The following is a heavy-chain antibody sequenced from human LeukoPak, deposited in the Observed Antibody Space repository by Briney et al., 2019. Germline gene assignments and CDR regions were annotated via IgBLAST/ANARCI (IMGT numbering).Heavy chain of an antibody. CDR1: GFTFSSYA. CDR2: ISYDGSNK. Sequence: GGSPRLSCAASGFTFSSYAMHWVRQAPGKGLEWVAVISYDGSNKYYADSVKGRFTISRDNSKNTLYLQMNSLRAEDTAVYCCAKGVVVAPDVTPFDYWGQGTLVTVSS. J-gene: IGHJ4*02. CDR3: AKGVVVAPDVTPFDY. V-gene: IGHV3-30*04. D-gene: IGHD2-2*01.